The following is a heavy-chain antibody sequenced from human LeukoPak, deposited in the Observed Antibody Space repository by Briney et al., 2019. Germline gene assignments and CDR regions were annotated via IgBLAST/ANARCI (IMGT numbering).Heavy chain of an antibody. CDR2: IRYDGSNK. CDR1: GFTFSSYG. Sequence: PGGSLRLSCAASGFTFSSYGMHWVRQAPGKRLEWVAFIRYDGSNKYYADSVKGRFTISRDNSKNTLYLQMNSLRAEDTAVYYCAKATPPAAPFDYWGQGTLVTVSS. J-gene: IGHJ4*02. V-gene: IGHV3-30*02. D-gene: IGHD6-6*01. CDR3: AKATPPAAPFDY.